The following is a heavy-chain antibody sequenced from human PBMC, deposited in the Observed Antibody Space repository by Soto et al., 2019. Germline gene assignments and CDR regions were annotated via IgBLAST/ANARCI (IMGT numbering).Heavy chain of an antibody. D-gene: IGHD3-3*01. J-gene: IGHJ4*02. CDR3: ARHLPKYYDFWSGYQDPFDY. CDR2: IYYSGST. V-gene: IGHV4-39*01. CDR1: GGSISSSSYY. Sequence: SETLSLTCTVAGGSISSSSYYWGWIRQPPGNGLEWIGSIYYSGSTYYNPSLKSRVTISVDTSKNQFSLKLSSVTAADTAVYYCARHLPKYYDFWSGYQDPFDYWGQGTLVTVSS.